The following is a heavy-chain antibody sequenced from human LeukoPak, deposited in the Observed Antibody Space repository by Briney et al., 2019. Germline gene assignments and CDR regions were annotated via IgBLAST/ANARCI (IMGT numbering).Heavy chain of an antibody. Sequence: GRSLRLSCAASGFTFSSYGMHWVRQAPGKGLEWVAVISYDGSNKYYADSVKGRFTISRDNSKNTLYLQMNSLRAEDTAVYYCAKDIPSGANWFDPWGQGTLVTVSS. D-gene: IGHD3-10*01. CDR2: ISYDGSNK. CDR3: AKDIPSGANWFDP. CDR1: GFTFSSYG. V-gene: IGHV3-30*18. J-gene: IGHJ5*02.